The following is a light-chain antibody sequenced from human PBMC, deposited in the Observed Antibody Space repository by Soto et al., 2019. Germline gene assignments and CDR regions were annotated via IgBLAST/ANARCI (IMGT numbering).Light chain of an antibody. CDR2: EVN. CDR3: SSYAGNNNLL. CDR1: SSDIGGYNY. Sequence: QSVLTQPPSASGSPGQSVTISCTGASSDIGGYNYVSWYQQHPGKAPILLIHEVNKRPSGVPDRFSGSKSGNAAFLTVSGLQAEDEADYYCSSYAGNNNLLFGGGTKLTVX. J-gene: IGLJ2*01. V-gene: IGLV2-8*01.